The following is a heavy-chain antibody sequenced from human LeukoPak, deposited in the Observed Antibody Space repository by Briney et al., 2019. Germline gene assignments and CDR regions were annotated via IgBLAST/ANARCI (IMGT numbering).Heavy chain of an antibody. CDR3: ARYSSSSTFFDY. CDR1: GGSISSYY. D-gene: IGHD6-6*01. Sequence: SETLSLTCTVSGGSISSYYWSWIRQPPGKGLEYIGYIYYSGSTNYNPSLKSRVTISVDTSKNQFSLKLSSVTAADTAVYYCARYSSSSTFFDYWGQGTLVTVSS. J-gene: IGHJ4*02. V-gene: IGHV4-59*01. CDR2: IYYSGST.